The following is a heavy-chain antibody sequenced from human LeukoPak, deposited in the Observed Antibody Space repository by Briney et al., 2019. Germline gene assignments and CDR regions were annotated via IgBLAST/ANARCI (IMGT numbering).Heavy chain of an antibody. Sequence: GGSLGLSCAASGFTFSNYAMHWVRQAPGKGLEWLAVIAYDASNELYADSVKGRYDLSRDNSKNTLYLQTNSLRTEDTAVYYCARDRRAYSGYDWLFDYWGQGILVTVSS. V-gene: IGHV3-30*09. CDR1: GFTFSNYA. CDR2: IAYDASNE. D-gene: IGHD5-12*01. CDR3: ARDRRAYSGYDWLFDY. J-gene: IGHJ4*02.